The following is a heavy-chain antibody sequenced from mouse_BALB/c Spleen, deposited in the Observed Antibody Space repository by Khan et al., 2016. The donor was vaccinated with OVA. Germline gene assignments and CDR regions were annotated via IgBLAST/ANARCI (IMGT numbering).Heavy chain of an antibody. V-gene: IGHV5-6*01. J-gene: IGHJ3*01. D-gene: IGHD1-1*02. CDR3: ARLAYYYNSEGFAY. CDR2: ISSGGHYT. Sequence: EVELVESGGDLVKTGGSLKLSCAASGFTFSTYGMSWVRQTPDKRLEWVATISSGGHYTYYIDSVKGRFTISRDNAKNILYLQMTSLRSEDTAMYYCARLAYYYNSEGFAYRGQGTLVTVSA. CDR1: GFTFSTYG.